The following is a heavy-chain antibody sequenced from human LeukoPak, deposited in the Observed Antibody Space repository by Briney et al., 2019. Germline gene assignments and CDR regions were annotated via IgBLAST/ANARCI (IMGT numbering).Heavy chain of an antibody. J-gene: IGHJ4*02. CDR2: INHSGST. V-gene: IGHV4-34*01. D-gene: IGHD6-13*01. CDR3: ARLHRIAAAGLDY. Sequence: SETLSLTCAVYGGSFSGYYWSWIRQPPEKGLEWIGEINHSGSTNYNPSLKSRVTISVDTSKNQFSLKLSSVTAADTAVYYCARLHRIAAAGLDYWGQGTLVTVSS. CDR1: GGSFSGYY.